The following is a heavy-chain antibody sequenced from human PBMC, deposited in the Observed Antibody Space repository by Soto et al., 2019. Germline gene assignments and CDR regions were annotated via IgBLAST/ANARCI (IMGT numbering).Heavy chain of an antibody. CDR2: INHSGST. J-gene: IGHJ4*02. CDR1: GGSFSGYY. CDR3: ARAGIAAPLDY. Sequence: QVQLQQWGAGLLKPSETLSLTCAVYGGSFSGYYWSWIRQPPGKGLEWIGEINHSGSTNYNPSLKSRVTISVDTSKNQFSLKLSSVTAADTAVYYCARAGIAAPLDYWGQGTLVTVSS. V-gene: IGHV4-34*01. D-gene: IGHD6-13*01.